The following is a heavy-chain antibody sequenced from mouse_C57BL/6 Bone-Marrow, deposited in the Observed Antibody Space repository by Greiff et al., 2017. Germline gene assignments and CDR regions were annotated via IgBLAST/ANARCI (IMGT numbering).Heavy chain of an antibody. Sequence: EVKVVESGGGLVKPGGSLKLSCAASGFTFSSYAMSWVRQTPEKRLEGVATISDGGSYTYYPDNVKGRFTISRDNAKNNLYLQMSHLKSEDTAMYYCARDIYDGYYVGAMDYWGQGTSVTVSS. CDR1: GFTFSSYA. D-gene: IGHD2-3*01. CDR3: ARDIYDGYYVGAMDY. J-gene: IGHJ4*01. V-gene: IGHV5-4*01. CDR2: ISDGGSYT.